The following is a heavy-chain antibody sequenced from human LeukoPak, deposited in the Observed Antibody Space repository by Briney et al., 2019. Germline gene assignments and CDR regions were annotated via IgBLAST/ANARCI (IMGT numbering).Heavy chain of an antibody. Sequence: GGSLRLSCAASGFTFSTSGMNWVRQAPGKGLEWVSYIISSSNTIYYADSVKGRFTISRDNSKNSLYLQMISLKAEDTAVYYCAREEKMEEGYYYYMDVWGKGTTVTVSS. V-gene: IGHV3-48*01. D-gene: IGHD5-24*01. J-gene: IGHJ6*03. CDR1: GFTFSTSG. CDR3: AREEKMEEGYYYYMDV. CDR2: IISSSNTI.